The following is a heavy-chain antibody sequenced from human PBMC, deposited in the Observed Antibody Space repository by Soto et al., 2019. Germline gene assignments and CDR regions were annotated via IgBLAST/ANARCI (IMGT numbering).Heavy chain of an antibody. CDR3: ARAVVVVAASNWFDP. D-gene: IGHD2-15*01. CDR2: IYYSGST. CDR1: GGSISSYY. V-gene: IGHV4-59*12. Sequence: PSETLSLTCTVSGGSISSYYWSWIRQPPGKGLEWIGEIYYSGSTNYNPSLKSRVTISVDTSKNQFSLKLSSVTAADTAVYYCARAVVVVAASNWFDPWGQGTLVTVSS. J-gene: IGHJ5*02.